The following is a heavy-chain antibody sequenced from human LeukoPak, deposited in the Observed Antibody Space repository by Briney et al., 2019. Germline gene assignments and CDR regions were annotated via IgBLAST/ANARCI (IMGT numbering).Heavy chain of an antibody. Sequence: PGRSLRLSCAASGFTFSNYGMHWVRQAPGKGLEWVSVIWSDGKNKFYVDSVRGRFTIFRDNSKKTLDLQLNSLRAEDTAMYYCVRERGPYNAFDIWGQGTMVTVSS. CDR1: GFTFSNYG. CDR3: VRERGPYNAFDI. J-gene: IGHJ3*02. V-gene: IGHV3-33*01. CDR2: IWSDGKNK. D-gene: IGHD2-21*01.